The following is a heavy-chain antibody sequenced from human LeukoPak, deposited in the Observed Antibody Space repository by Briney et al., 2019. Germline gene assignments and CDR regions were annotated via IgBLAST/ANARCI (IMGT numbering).Heavy chain of an antibody. Sequence: SETLSLTCTVSGGSISSSSYYWGWIRQPPGKGLEWIGSIYYSGSTYYNPSLRSRVTISADTSKNQFSLKLSSVTAADTAVYYCARGPRGSRFFQHWGQGTLVTVSS. D-gene: IGHD1-26*01. CDR3: ARGPRGSRFFQH. J-gene: IGHJ1*01. V-gene: IGHV4-39*01. CDR2: IYYSGST. CDR1: GGSISSSSYY.